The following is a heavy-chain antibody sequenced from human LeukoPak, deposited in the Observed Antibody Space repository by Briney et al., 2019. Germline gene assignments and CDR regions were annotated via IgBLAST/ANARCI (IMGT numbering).Heavy chain of an antibody. CDR1: GGSISRYY. D-gene: IGHD3-9*01. V-gene: IGHV4-59*01. Sequence: SETLSLSCIVSGGSISRYYWSWIRQPPGKGLVSNRYIYDSGSTNHNPSLKSRVTISVDTYKNQFSLKLSSVTAGDTAVYYCASRLRYFDGLAFDIWGQGTLVTVSS. CDR2: IYDSGST. J-gene: IGHJ3*02. CDR3: ASRLRYFDGLAFDI.